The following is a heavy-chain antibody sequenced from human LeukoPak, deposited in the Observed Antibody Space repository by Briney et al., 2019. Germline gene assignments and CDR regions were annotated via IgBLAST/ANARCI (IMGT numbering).Heavy chain of an antibody. D-gene: IGHD6-13*01. CDR3: AILPGYSSGWYEVNY. Sequence: GGPLSFSCAASGFTFISYAMSWFGRAQGKGLDWVSGISGSGGSTYYADSVKGRFTISRDNSRNTLYLQMNSPRAEDTAVYYCAILPGYSSGWYEVNYWGQGTLVTVSS. CDR2: ISGSGGST. V-gene: IGHV3-23*01. J-gene: IGHJ4*02. CDR1: GFTFISYA.